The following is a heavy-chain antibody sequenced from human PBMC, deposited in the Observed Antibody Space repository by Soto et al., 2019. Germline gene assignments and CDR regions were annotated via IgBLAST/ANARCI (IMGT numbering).Heavy chain of an antibody. CDR3: ARRATNDFDFWSGYYDFDY. D-gene: IGHD3-3*01. CDR1: GGTFSSYA. V-gene: IGHV1-69*01. CDR2: LIPIFTTA. J-gene: IGHJ4*02. Sequence: QVQLVQSGAEVKKPGSSVKVSCKASGGTFSSYAISWVRQAPGQGLEWMGGLIPIFTTANYAQNFQGRVTITADESTSTAYMELSSLRSEDTAVYYCARRATNDFDFWSGYYDFDYWGQGTLVTVSS.